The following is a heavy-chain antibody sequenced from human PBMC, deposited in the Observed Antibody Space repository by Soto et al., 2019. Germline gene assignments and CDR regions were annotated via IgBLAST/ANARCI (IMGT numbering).Heavy chain of an antibody. CDR3: AKDGRAPYDFWSGYPYGMDV. CDR2: ISGSGGST. V-gene: IGHV3-23*01. Sequence: GSLRLSCAASGFTFSSYAMSCVRQSPGKGLEWVSAISGSGGSTYYADSVKGRFTISRDNSKNTLYLQMNSLRAEDTAVYYCAKDGRAPYDFWSGYPYGMDVWGQGTTVTVYS. CDR1: GFTFSSYA. D-gene: IGHD3-3*01. J-gene: IGHJ6*02.